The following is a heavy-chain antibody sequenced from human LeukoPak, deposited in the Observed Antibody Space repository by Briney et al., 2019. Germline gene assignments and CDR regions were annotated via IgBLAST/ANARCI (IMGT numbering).Heavy chain of an antibody. V-gene: IGHV1-2*02. CDR1: GYTFTGYY. CDR3: ARVGSPRGYYDSSGYSKGFDY. Sequence: ASVKVSCKASGYTFTGYYMHWVRQAPGQGLEWMGWINPNSGGTNYAQKFQGRVTMTRDTSISTAYMELSRLRSDDTAVYYCARVGSPRGYYDSSGYSKGFDYWGQGTLVTVSS. J-gene: IGHJ4*02. CDR2: INPNSGGT. D-gene: IGHD3-22*01.